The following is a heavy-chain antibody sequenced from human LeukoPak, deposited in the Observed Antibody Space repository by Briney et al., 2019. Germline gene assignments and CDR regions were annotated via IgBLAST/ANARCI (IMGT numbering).Heavy chain of an antibody. CDR3: ARDASVADPFDAFDI. J-gene: IGHJ3*02. CDR2: IYHSGST. Sequence: KTSETLSLTCTVSGYSISSGYYWGWIRQPPGKGLEWIGSIYHSGSTYYNPSLKSRVTISVDTSKNQFSLKLSSVTAADTAVYYCARDASVADPFDAFDIWGQGTMVTVSS. V-gene: IGHV4-38-2*02. D-gene: IGHD6-19*01. CDR1: GYSISSGYY.